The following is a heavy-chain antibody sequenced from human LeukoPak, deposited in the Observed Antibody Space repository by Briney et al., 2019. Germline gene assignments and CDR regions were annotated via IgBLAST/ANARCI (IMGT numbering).Heavy chain of an antibody. J-gene: IGHJ5*01. V-gene: IGHV1-8*01. CDR1: GCTFTSYD. CDR2: MNPTSGNT. D-gene: IGHD3-22*01. CDR3: ARGSRYYYASDGSPFDF. Sequence: ASVKVSCKASGCTFTSYDVNWVRQATGQGPEWMGWMNPTSGNTGYAQEFQGRVTMTRDTSISTAYMKLSSLRSEDTAVYYCARGSRYYYASDGSPFDFWGQGTLVTVSS.